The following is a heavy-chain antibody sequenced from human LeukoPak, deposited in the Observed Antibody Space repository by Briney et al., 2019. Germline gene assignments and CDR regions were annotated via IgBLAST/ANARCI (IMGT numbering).Heavy chain of an antibody. Sequence: PGGYLRLSCAASGFTFSSYAMHWVRQAPGKGLEWVAVISYDGSNKYYADSVKGRFTISRDNSKNTLYLQMNSLRAEDTAVYYCARVHASTESWGQGTLVTVSS. J-gene: IGHJ4*02. CDR2: ISYDGSNK. CDR1: GFTFSSYA. CDR3: ARVHASTES. V-gene: IGHV3-30-3*01.